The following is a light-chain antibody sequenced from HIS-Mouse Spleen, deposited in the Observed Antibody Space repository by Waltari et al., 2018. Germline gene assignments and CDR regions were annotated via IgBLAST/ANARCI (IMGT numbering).Light chain of an antibody. J-gene: IGLJ3*02. CDR3: AAWDDSLSGPWV. CDR2: RNN. Sequence: QSVLTQPPSASGTPGQRVTISCSGSSSNIGSNYVYWYQQLPGTAPKLLIYRNNHRPPGVPDRFSGSKSGTSASLAISGLRSEDEADYYCAAWDDSLSGPWVFGGGTKLTVL. V-gene: IGLV1-47*01. CDR1: SSNIGSNY.